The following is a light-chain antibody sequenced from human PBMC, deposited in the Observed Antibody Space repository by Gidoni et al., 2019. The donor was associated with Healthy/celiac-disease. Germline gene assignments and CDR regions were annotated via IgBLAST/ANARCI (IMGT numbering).Light chain of an antibody. CDR2: AVS. V-gene: IGLV2-14*03. CDR3: SSYTSSSTRV. J-gene: IGLJ3*02. Sequence: QSALTQPASVSRSPGQSITISCTGTSSDGGGYNDVSWYQQHTGKAPTLMIYAVSNRPSGVSNRFSGSKSGNTVSLTISGLQAEDEADYYCSSYTSSSTRVFGGGTKLTVL. CDR1: SSDGGGYND.